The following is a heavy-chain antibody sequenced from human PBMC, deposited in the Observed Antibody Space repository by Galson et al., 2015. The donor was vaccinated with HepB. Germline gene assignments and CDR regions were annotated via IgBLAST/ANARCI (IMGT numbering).Heavy chain of an antibody. CDR3: ARDLSLDTAMLDY. J-gene: IGHJ4*02. CDR1: GYTFTGYY. Sequence: SGYTFTGYYMHWVRQAPGQGLEWMGWINPNSGGTNYAQKFQGRVTMTRDTSISTAYMELSRLRSDDTAVYYCARDLSLDTAMLDYWGQGTLVTVSS. D-gene: IGHD5-18*01. V-gene: IGHV1-2*02. CDR2: INPNSGGT.